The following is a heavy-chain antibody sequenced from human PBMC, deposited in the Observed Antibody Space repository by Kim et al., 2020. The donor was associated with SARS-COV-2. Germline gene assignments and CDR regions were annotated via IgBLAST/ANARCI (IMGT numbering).Heavy chain of an antibody. CDR2: INHSGST. CDR3: ARVHEEPDPSSSGFDI. V-gene: IGHV4-34*01. D-gene: IGHD3-22*01. J-gene: IGHJ3*02. CDR1: GGSFSGYY. Sequence: SETLSLTCAVYGGSFSGYYWSWIRQPPGKGLEWIGEINHSGSTNYNPSLKSRVTISVDTSKNQFSLKLSSVTAADTAVYYCARVHEEPDPSSSGFDIWGQGTMVIVSS.